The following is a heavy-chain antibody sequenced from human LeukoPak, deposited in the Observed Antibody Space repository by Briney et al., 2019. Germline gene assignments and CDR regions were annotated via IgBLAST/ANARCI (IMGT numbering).Heavy chain of an antibody. V-gene: IGHV4-39*07. J-gene: IGHJ4*02. CDR1: GGSISSSTYY. D-gene: IGHD6-13*01. Sequence: PSETLSLTCTVSGGSISSSTYYWGWIRQPPGKGLEWIGSIFYSGRTYYNPSLKSRVTMSVDTSKNQSSLRLSSVNAADTAVYYCARDILATSIAAPYYWGQGTLVTVSS. CDR3: ARDILATSIAAPYY. CDR2: IFYSGRT.